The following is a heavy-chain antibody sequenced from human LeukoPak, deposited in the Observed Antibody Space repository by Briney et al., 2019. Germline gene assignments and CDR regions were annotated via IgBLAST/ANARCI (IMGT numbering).Heavy chain of an antibody. CDR1: GGTISSSTR. D-gene: IGHD3-22*01. CDR3: ARGLHDSSGYADY. V-gene: IGHV4-4*02. Sequence: SETLCLTCAASGGTISSSTRWRWVRQPPGKGLEWIGEIYHSGSTNYNPSLKSRVTISVDKSKNQFSLKLSSVTAADTAVYYCARGLHDSSGYADYWGQGTLVTVSS. CDR2: IYHSGST. J-gene: IGHJ4*02.